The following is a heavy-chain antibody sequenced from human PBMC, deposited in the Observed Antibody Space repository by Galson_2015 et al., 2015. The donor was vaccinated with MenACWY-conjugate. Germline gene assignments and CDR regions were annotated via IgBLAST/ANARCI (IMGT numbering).Heavy chain of an antibody. J-gene: IGHJ4*02. D-gene: IGHD2-21*02. V-gene: IGHV3-30*18. CDR1: GFTFSSYG. Sequence: SLRLSCAASGFTFSSYGMHWVRQAPGKGLEWVAVISYDGSNKYYADSVKGRFTISRDNSKNTLYLQMSSLRAEDTAVYYCAKARRGRVVVTATTDYWGQGTLVTVSS. CDR2: ISYDGSNK. CDR3: AKARRGRVVVTATTDY.